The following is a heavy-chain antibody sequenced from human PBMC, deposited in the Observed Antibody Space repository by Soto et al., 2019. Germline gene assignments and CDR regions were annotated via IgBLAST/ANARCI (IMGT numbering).Heavy chain of an antibody. D-gene: IGHD2-15*01. CDR1: GYSFTSYW. J-gene: IGHJ4*02. V-gene: IGHV5-51*01. CDR3: ARGYCSGGSCWYYFDY. CDR2: IYPGDSDT. Sequence: GESLKISCKGSGYSFTSYWIGWVRQMPGKGLEWMGIIYPGDSDTRYSPSFQGQVTISADKPISTAYLQWSSLKASDTAMYYCARGYCSGGSCWYYFDYWGQGTLVTVS.